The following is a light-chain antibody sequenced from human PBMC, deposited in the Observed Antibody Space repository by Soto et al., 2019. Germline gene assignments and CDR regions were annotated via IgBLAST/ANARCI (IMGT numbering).Light chain of an antibody. Sequence: ELALTPSPGTLSLSPETRATLSGNATHSVSRSYLAWYQQKPGQAPRLLIYGASTRATATPARFSGSGSGTEFTLTISSLQSEDSATXXXXXXXXXXLXFXGGTKVDIK. V-gene: IGKV3-15*01. CDR2: GAS. CDR3: XXXXXXXLX. CDR1: HSVSRSY. J-gene: IGKJ4*01.